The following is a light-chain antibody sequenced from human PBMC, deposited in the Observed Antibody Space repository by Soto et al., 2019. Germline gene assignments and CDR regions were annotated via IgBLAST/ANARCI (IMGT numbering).Light chain of an antibody. V-gene: IGKV3-15*01. J-gene: IGKJ2*01. CDR3: QQYGSFYT. CDR1: QSVSSD. Sequence: EIVMTQSPSTLSVSPGERATLSCRARQSVSSDLAWYQQKPGQAPRLLIYGASTRATGIPARFSGSGSGTEFTLTISSLQSEDFATYYCQQYGSFYTFGQGTKLETK. CDR2: GAS.